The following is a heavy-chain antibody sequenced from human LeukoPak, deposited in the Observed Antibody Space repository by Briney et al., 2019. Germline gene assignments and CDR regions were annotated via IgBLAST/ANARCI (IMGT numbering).Heavy chain of an antibody. CDR2: ITSSASYR. D-gene: IGHD5-12*01. Sequence: GGSLRLSCAASGFTFSRHAMNWVRQAPGKGLEWVSSITSSASYRYHSDSVKGRFTISRDNAKNSLYLQMNSLRVEDTAVYYCASENIAGTSGALFDYWGQGTLVTVSS. J-gene: IGHJ4*02. V-gene: IGHV3-21*01. CDR3: ASENIAGTSGALFDY. CDR1: GFTFSRHA.